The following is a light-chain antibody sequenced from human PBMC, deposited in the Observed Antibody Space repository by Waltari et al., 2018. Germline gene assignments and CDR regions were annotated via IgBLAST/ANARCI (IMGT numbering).Light chain of an antibody. CDR2: DTS. J-gene: IGKJ1*01. Sequence: EIVLTQSPATLSLSPGERATLSCRASQSVSSNLVWYQQKPGQAPRLLIYDTSNRATGIPARFSGSGSGTDFTLTISSLEPEDFAVYYCQQRSNWRTFGQGTKVEIK. CDR1: QSVSSN. CDR3: QQRSNWRT. V-gene: IGKV3-11*01.